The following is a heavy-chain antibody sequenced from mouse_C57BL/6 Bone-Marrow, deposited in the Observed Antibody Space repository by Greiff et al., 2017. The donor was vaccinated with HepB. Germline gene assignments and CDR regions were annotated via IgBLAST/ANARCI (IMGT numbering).Heavy chain of an antibody. CDR2: LWGDGST. CDR1: GFSLTRYG. D-gene: IGHD2-2*01. Sequence: QVQLKESGPGLVAPSQSLSITCPVSGFSLTRYGVSWFRQPPGKGLEWLGVLWGDGSTNYHSALLSRLTISKNNSKSQVILKLNSLQTDDTATYYCAKRGGYDDYWYFDVWGTGTTVTVSS. V-gene: IGHV2-3*01. CDR3: AKRGGYDDYWYFDV. J-gene: IGHJ1*03.